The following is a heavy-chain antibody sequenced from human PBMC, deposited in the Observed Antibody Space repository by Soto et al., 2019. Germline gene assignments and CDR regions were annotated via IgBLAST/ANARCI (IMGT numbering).Heavy chain of an antibody. D-gene: IGHD3-16*01. Sequence: QVQLVESAGGVVQPGTSLRLSCVGSGFTFRSYVIHWVRQAPGKGLEWVALTSYDGSNTYSDDSVKGRFTISRDNSRNTVAMQMDSLRLEDTALYYCARWGTTGGLAVWGQGAMVSVSS. CDR1: GFTFRSYV. CDR2: TSYDGSNT. CDR3: ARWGTTGGLAV. J-gene: IGHJ4*02. V-gene: IGHV3-33*05.